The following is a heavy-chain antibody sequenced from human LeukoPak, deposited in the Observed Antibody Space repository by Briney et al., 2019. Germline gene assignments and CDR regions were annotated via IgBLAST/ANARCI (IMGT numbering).Heavy chain of an antibody. CDR1: GFTFSSYS. CDR3: ARESIAAAGMSDY. D-gene: IGHD6-13*01. Sequence: GGSLRLSCAASGFTFSSYSMNWVRQAPGKGLEWVSYISSSGSTIYYADSVKGRFTISRDNAKNSLYLQMNSLRAEDTAVYYCARESIAAAGMSDYWGQGTLVTVSS. CDR2: ISSSGSTI. V-gene: IGHV3-48*01. J-gene: IGHJ4*02.